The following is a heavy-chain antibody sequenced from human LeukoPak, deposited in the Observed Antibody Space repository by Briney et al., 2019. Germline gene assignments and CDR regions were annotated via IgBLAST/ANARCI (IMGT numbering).Heavy chain of an antibody. J-gene: IGHJ4*02. CDR3: ARGIVVVPAASFDY. CDR2: INHSGST. Sequence: SETLSLTCAVYGGSFSGYYWSWIRQPPGKGLEWIGEINHSGSTNYNPSLKSRVTISVDTSKNLFSLKLSSVTAADTAVYYCARGIVVVPAASFDYWGQGTLVTVSS. D-gene: IGHD2-2*01. V-gene: IGHV4-34*01. CDR1: GGSFSGYY.